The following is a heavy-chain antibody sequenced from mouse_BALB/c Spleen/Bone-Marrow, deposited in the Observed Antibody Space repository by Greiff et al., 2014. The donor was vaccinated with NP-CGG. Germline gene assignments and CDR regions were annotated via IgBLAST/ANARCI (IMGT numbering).Heavy chain of an antibody. CDR3: GKGPGFTY. CDR1: GYIFTDYV. J-gene: IGHJ3*01. Sequence: VKLVESGPELVKPGASVKMSCKASGYIFTDYVINWVKQRGGQGLEWIGEIYPESGSTYYNEKFKGKATLTADKSSNTVYMQHNSLTSEEAAVNFYGKGPGFTYWGQGTLVTVSA. V-gene: IGHV1-77*01. CDR2: IYPESGST.